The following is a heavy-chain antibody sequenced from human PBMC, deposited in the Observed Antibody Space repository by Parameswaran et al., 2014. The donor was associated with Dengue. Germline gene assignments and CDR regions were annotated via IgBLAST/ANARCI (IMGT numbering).Heavy chain of an antibody. CDR3: ASLDYYSYYGMDV. CDR2: ISNDGRTT. V-gene: IGHV3-74*01. J-gene: IGHJ6*02. Sequence: WIRQPPGKGLVWVSRISNDGRTTDYADSVKGRFTISRDNAKNTLYLQMHSLRAEDTAVYFCASLDYYSYYGMDVWGQGTTVTVSS.